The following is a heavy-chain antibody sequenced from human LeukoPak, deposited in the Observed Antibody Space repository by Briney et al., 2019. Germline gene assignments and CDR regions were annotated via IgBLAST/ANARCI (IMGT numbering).Heavy chain of an antibody. J-gene: IGHJ4*02. CDR2: ISSNGGST. D-gene: IGHD2-2*01. V-gene: IGHV3-64*01. CDR1: GFTFSSYA. CDR3: TRDASDIVVVPAAVGPFDY. Sequence: GGSLRLSCAASGFTFSSYAMYWVRQAPGKRLEYVSVISSNGGSTYYANSVKGRFTISRDNSENTLYLHMGSLRAEDMAVYYCTRDASDIVVVPAAVGPFDYWGQGTLVTVSS.